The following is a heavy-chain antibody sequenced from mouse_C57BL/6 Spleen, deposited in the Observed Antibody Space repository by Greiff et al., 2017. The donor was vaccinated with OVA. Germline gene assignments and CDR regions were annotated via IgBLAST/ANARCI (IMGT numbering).Heavy chain of an antibody. Sequence: VKLQQSGAELVRPGASVTLSCKASGYTFTDYEMHWVKQTPVHGLEWIGAIDPETGGTAYNQKFKGKAILTADKSSSTAYMELRSLTSEDSAVYYCTSLLSGNAMDYWGQGTSVTVSS. D-gene: IGHD1-1*01. CDR1: GYTFTDYE. CDR2: IDPETGGT. V-gene: IGHV1-15*01. CDR3: TSLLSGNAMDY. J-gene: IGHJ4*01.